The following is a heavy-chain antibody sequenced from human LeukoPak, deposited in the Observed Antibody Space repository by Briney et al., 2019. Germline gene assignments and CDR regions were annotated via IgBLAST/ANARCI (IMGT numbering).Heavy chain of an antibody. D-gene: IGHD3-22*01. V-gene: IGHV3-21*01. CDR1: GYTFSSFS. Sequence: KPGGSLRLSCAASGYTFSSFSINWVRQAPGKGLEWVSSISVRSNYIYYADSVRGRFTIPRDDARDSLYLQMNSLRAEDTAVYYCVRLRRNSDTSGYYYYYDFWGQGTLVTVSS. CDR2: ISVRSNYI. CDR3: VRLRRNSDTSGYYYYYDF. J-gene: IGHJ4*02.